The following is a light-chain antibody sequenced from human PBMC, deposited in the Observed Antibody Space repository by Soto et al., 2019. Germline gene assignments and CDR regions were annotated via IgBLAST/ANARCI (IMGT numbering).Light chain of an antibody. V-gene: IGKV3-11*01. CDR2: DAS. Sequence: EIVFTQSPATLSLAPVERATLACRASQSVNNYLHWYQQKPGQAPRLLIFDASNRATGIPARFSGSGSATDFTLTISSLEPEDFAVYYCQHRSIWPVSFGHGTRLEIK. CDR1: QSVNNY. CDR3: QHRSIWPVS. J-gene: IGKJ5*01.